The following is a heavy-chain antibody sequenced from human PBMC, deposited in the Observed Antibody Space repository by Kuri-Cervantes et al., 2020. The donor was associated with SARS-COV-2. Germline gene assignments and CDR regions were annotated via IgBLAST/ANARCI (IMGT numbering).Heavy chain of an antibody. CDR2: IIPIFGTA. CDR1: GGTFSSYA. Sequence: SVKVSCKASGGTFSSYAISWVRQAPGQGLEWMGRIIPIFGTANYAQKFQGRLTITADESTSTTYMELSSLRYEDTAVYYCARIASSLGTDFWGQGSWSPSPQ. D-gene: IGHD1-1*01. V-gene: IGHV1-69*13. CDR3: ARIASSLGTDF. J-gene: IGHJ4*02.